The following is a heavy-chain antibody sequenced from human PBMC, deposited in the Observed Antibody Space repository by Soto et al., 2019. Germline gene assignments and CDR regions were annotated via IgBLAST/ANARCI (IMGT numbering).Heavy chain of an antibody. J-gene: IGHJ4*02. Sequence: PGGSLRLSCAASGFTFSSYGMHWVRQAPGKGLEWVAVIWYDGSNKYYADSVKGRFTISRDNSKNTLYLQMNSLRAEDTAVYYCAKDDVGSSWYVDYFDYWGQGTLVTVSS. D-gene: IGHD6-13*01. CDR2: IWYDGSNK. CDR3: AKDDVGSSWYVDYFDY. CDR1: GFTFSSYG. V-gene: IGHV3-33*06.